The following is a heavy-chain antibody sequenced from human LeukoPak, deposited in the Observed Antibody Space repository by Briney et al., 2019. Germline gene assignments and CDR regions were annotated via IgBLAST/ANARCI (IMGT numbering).Heavy chain of an antibody. CDR2: ISYDGNNK. Sequence: GSSLRLSCAASGFTFRRNVMHWVRQAPGKGLEWVALISYDGNNKFYADSVKGRSTISRDNSRNTLYLQMNSLRGEDAAVYSCARGGIPTGPYYYFYYMDVWGKGTAVTVSS. CDR3: ARGGIPTGPYYYFYYMDV. V-gene: IGHV3-30*01. CDR1: GFTFRRNV. J-gene: IGHJ6*03. D-gene: IGHD3-10*01.